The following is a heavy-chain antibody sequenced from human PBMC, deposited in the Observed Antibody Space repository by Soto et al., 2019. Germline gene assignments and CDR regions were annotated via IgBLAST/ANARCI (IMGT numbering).Heavy chain of an antibody. Sequence: PGGSLRLSCAASGFTFSNYAMSWVRQAPGKELEFVANINPDGSVNNYMDSVKGRFTISRDNAKNSVYLQMNSLRAEDAAVYYCARDPAYSSFDLWGQGTLVTVSS. CDR1: GFTFSNYA. CDR3: ARDPAYSSFDL. J-gene: IGHJ4*02. CDR2: INPDGSVN. V-gene: IGHV3-7*01. D-gene: IGHD6-13*01.